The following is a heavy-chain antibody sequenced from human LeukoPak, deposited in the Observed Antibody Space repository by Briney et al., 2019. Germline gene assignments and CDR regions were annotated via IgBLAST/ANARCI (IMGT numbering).Heavy chain of an antibody. CDR2: ISSSSRTI. V-gene: IGHV3-48*01. CDR1: GFTFSRFS. Sequence: GGSLRLSCAASGFTFSRFSMNWVRQAPGKGLEWVSYISSSSRTIYYTDSVKGRFTISRDNAKNSLYLQMNSLRAEDTAVFYCARGGARSSSYYYYGMDVWGLGTTVTVSS. J-gene: IGHJ6*02. D-gene: IGHD6-13*01. CDR3: ARGGARSSSYYYYGMDV.